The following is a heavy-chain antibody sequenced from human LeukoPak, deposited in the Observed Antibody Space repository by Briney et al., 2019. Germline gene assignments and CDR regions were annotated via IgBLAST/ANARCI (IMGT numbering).Heavy chain of an antibody. CDR1: GYDFTRYA. Sequence: GASVKVSCMASGYDFTRYAIQWVGQAPGQRREWVGWIVPGDGDTSYSQKFQGRVLITRDTYAGTAYMELRSLISDDTAVYYCARELDPKAPIAPDTGAFHIWGQGTAVTVSS. D-gene: IGHD2-8*02. CDR2: IVPGDGDT. CDR3: ARELDPKAPIAPDTGAFHI. J-gene: IGHJ3*02. V-gene: IGHV1-3*01.